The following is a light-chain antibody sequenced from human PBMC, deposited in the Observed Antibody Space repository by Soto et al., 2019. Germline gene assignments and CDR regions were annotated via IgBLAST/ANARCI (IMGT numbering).Light chain of an antibody. CDR3: SSYTSSSLYV. Sequence: QSALTQPASVSGSPGQSIAISCTGTSSDVGYSNYVSWYQQLPGKAPKLMIYDVSDRPSGVSNRFSGSKSGSTASLTISGLQAEDEADYYCSSYTSSSLYVFGSGTKGTV. J-gene: IGLJ1*01. CDR2: DVS. CDR1: SSDVGYSNY. V-gene: IGLV2-14*01.